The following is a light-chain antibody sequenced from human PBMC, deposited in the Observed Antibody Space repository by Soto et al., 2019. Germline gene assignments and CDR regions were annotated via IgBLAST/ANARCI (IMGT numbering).Light chain of an antibody. V-gene: IGLV2-8*01. CDR3: SAYAGSNNFGV. Sequence: QSVLTQPPSASGSPGQSVTISCTGTSRDVGGYNYVSWHQQHPGKAPQLMIYEVSKRPSGVPDRFSGSKSGNTASLTVSGLQADDEADYYCSAYAGSNNFGVFGGGTKLTVL. J-gene: IGLJ2*01. CDR2: EVS. CDR1: SRDVGGYNY.